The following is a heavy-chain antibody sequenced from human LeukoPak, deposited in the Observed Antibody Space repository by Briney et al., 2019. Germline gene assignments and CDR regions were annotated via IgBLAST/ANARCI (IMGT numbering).Heavy chain of an antibody. D-gene: IGHD1-26*01. CDR2: IIPILGIA. CDR3: ASSWELAFHYLDY. V-gene: IGHV1-69*04. J-gene: IGHJ4*02. CDR1: GGAFSSYA. Sequence: WASVKVSCKASGGAFSSYAISWVRQAPGQGLEWMGRIIPILGIANYAQKFQGRVTITADKSTSTAYMGLSSLRSEDTAVYYCASSWELAFHYLDYWGQGTLVTVSS.